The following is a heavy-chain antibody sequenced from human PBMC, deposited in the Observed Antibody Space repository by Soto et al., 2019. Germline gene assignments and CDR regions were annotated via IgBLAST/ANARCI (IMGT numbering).Heavy chain of an antibody. CDR1: GFTFSSYA. V-gene: IGHV3-23*01. Sequence: EVQLLESGGGLVQPGGSLRLSCAASGFTFSSYAMNWVHQAPGKGLEWVSVISGSGDSTYYADSVKGRFTISRDNSKNTLYLQMNSLRAEDTAVYYCAKRAWGTYYFDYWGQGTLVTVSS. D-gene: IGHD3-16*01. CDR3: AKRAWGTYYFDY. J-gene: IGHJ4*02. CDR2: ISGSGDST.